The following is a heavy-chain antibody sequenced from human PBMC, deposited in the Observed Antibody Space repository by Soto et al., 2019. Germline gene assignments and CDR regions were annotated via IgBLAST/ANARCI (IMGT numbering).Heavy chain of an antibody. CDR1: GFNFNTDT. V-gene: IGHV3-21*01. Sequence: PGGSLILSCAASGFNFNTDTMNWFRQAPGKGLEWVSSISSGSSYIYNAASVKGRFTISRDNAQNSPYLQMNSLRAEDTAVYYCARDPFGPARLAVWGQGTTVSVSS. CDR2: ISSGSSYI. CDR3: ARDPFGPARLAV. D-gene: IGHD3-16*01. J-gene: IGHJ6*02.